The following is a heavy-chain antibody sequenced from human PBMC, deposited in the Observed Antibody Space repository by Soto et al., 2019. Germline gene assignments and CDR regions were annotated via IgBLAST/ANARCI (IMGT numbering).Heavy chain of an antibody. V-gene: IGHV5-10-1*01. CDR2: IDPSDSYT. Sequence: PGESLKISCKGSGSSFDNSWITWVRQMPGKGLEWMGRIDPSDSYTHYSPSFQGHVTISVDKSINTAYLRWNSLKASDTAKYYCARHGGGRIAVTGFMGMDVWGQGTAVTASS. J-gene: IGHJ6*02. CDR1: GSSFDNSW. D-gene: IGHD6-13*01. CDR3: ARHGGGRIAVTGFMGMDV.